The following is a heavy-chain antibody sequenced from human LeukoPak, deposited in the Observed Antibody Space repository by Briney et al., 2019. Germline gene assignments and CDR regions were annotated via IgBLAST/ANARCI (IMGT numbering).Heavy chain of an antibody. Sequence: GGSLRLSCAASGFTFSSYAMSWVRQAPGKGLERVAVISYDGSNKYYADSVKGRFTISRDNSKNTLYLQMNSLRAEDTAVYYCALAAGTLWGQGTLVTVSS. CDR2: ISYDGSNK. V-gene: IGHV3-30*04. J-gene: IGHJ4*02. CDR1: GFTFSSYA. CDR3: ALAAGTL. D-gene: IGHD6-13*01.